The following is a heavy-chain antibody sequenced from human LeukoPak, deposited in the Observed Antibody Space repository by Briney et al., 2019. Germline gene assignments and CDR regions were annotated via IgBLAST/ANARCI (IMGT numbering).Heavy chain of an antibody. Sequence: SETLSPTCTVSGGSISSYYWSWIRQPPGKGLEWIGYIYYSGSTNYNPSLKSRVTISVDTSKNQFSLKLSSVTAADTAVYYCARKASRNWFDPWGQGTLVTVSS. CDR3: ARKASRNWFDP. J-gene: IGHJ5*02. CDR1: GGSISSYY. CDR2: IYYSGST. V-gene: IGHV4-59*08.